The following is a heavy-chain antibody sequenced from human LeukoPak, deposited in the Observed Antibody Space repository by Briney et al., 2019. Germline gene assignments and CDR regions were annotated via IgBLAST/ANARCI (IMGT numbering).Heavy chain of an antibody. Sequence: GGSLRLSCAASGFTFSDYYMSWIRQAPGKGLEWVSYISSSGSTIYYADSVKGRFTISRDNAKNSLYLQMNSLRAEDTAVYYCARDATRYCSSTSCYDFFDYRGQGTLVTVSS. CDR1: GFTFSDYY. D-gene: IGHD2-2*01. J-gene: IGHJ4*02. CDR3: ARDATRYCSSTSCYDFFDY. V-gene: IGHV3-11*01. CDR2: ISSSGSTI.